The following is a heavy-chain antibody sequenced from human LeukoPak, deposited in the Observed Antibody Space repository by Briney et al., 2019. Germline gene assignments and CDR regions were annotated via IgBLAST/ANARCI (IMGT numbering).Heavy chain of an antibody. D-gene: IGHD3-22*01. Sequence: SETLSLTCTVSGGSISSGGYYWSWLRQHPGKGLEWLGYIYYSGSSYYNPSLKSRVTISVDASKNQFSLKLSSVTAADTAVYYCARGDYYDRSDEGWFDPWGQGTLVTVS. CDR2: IYYSGSS. V-gene: IGHV4-31*03. CDR1: GGSISSGGYY. CDR3: ARGDYYDRSDEGWFDP. J-gene: IGHJ5*02.